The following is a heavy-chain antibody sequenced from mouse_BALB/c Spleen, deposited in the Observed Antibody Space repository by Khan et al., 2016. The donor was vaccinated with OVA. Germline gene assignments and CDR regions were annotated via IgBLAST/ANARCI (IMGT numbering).Heavy chain of an antibody. V-gene: IGHV2-2*02. Sequence: QVQLKQSGPGLVQPSQSLSITCTVSGFSLTNYSVHWVRQSPGKGLEWLGVIWSAGSTDYNAAFISRLTIRKDNSRSQVFFKMNSLQPNDTAIYYCARWGYGYGRGALFAYWGQGTLVTVSA. J-gene: IGHJ3*01. CDR2: IWSAGST. CDR3: ARWGYGYGRGALFAY. D-gene: IGHD2-2*01. CDR1: GFSLTNYS.